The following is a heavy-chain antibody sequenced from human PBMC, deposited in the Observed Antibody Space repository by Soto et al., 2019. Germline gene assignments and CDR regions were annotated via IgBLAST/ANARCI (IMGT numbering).Heavy chain of an antibody. Sequence: PGGSLRLSCAASGFTFNTYAMNWVRQAPGKGLEWVSAIDGSGNNAYYADSVRGRFTISRDNSKNTLYLQMNSLRAEDTAVYYCAKDSFDYWGQGTLVTVSS. CDR1: GFTFNTYA. CDR3: AKDSFDY. V-gene: IGHV3-23*01. J-gene: IGHJ4*02. CDR2: IDGSGNNA.